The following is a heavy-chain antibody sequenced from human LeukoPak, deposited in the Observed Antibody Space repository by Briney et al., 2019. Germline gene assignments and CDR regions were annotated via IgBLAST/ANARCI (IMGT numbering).Heavy chain of an antibody. CDR2: ISGSGGST. CDR3: ANLKTSWYYFDY. J-gene: IGHJ4*02. D-gene: IGHD2-2*01. V-gene: IGHV3-23*01. CDR1: GFTFSSYA. Sequence: GGSLRLSCAASGFTFSSYAMSWVRQAPGKGLEWVSAISGSGGSTYYADSVKGRFTISRDNSKNTLYLQMNSLRAEDTAVYYCANLKTSWYYFDYWGRGTLVTVSS.